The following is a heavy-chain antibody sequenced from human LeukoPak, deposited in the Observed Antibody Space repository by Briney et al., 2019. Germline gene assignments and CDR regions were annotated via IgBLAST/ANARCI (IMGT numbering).Heavy chain of an antibody. D-gene: IGHD6-19*01. J-gene: IGHJ2*01. CDR3: ARDRIGSSGWYPVEYWYFDL. CDR2: IYTSGST. V-gene: IGHV4-4*07. Sequence: NTSETLSLTCTVSGGPISSYYWSWIRQPAGKALEWIGRIYTSGSTNYNPSLKSRVTMSVDTSKNQFSLKLSSVTAADTAVYYCARDRIGSSGWYPVEYWYFDLWGRGTLVTVSS. CDR1: GGPISSYY.